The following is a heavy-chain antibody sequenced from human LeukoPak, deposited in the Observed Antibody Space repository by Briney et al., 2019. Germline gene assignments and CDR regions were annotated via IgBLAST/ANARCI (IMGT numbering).Heavy chain of an antibody. CDR3: VRDWDYGGKGDCFDF. D-gene: IGHD4-23*01. J-gene: IGHJ4*02. CDR2: TYYRSKWYN. Sequence: SQTLSLTCAISGDSVSSNSAAWNWIRQSPSRGLEWLGRTYYRSKWYNEYAVSVKSRITINSDTSKNQLSLQLNSVTPEDTAVYYCVRDWDYGGKGDCFDFWGQGTLVTVSS. CDR1: GDSVSSNSAA. V-gene: IGHV6-1*01.